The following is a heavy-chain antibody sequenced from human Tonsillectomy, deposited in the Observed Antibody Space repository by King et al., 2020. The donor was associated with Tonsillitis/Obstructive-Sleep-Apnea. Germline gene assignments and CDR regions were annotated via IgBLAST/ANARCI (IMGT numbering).Heavy chain of an antibody. CDR3: ARAADEDYYGLGSYAFDI. CDR2: IYYSGGT. D-gene: IGHD3-10*01. Sequence: VQLQESGPGLVKPSQNLSLTCTVSGASMSSGGFYWSWIRQHPGKGLEWIGYIYYSGGTYYNPSLKSLVTISLDTSKKQFSLKLRSVTVADTAVYFCARAADEDYYGLGSYAFDIWGQGTMVTVSS. CDR1: GASMSSGGFY. J-gene: IGHJ3*02. V-gene: IGHV4-31*01.